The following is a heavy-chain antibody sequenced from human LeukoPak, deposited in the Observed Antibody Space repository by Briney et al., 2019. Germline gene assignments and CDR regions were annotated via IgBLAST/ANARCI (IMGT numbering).Heavy chain of an antibody. V-gene: IGHV3-23*01. CDR3: ARDRGYSTFYGMDV. Sequence: GGSLRLSCAASGFTFSSYAMNWVRQAPGKGLEWVSAFSGSADRTYYADSVRGRFTTSRDNSKNTLYLQMNSLRAEDTAVYFCARDRGYSTFYGMDVWGQGTTVTVSS. J-gene: IGHJ6*02. D-gene: IGHD4-11*01. CDR1: GFTFSSYA. CDR2: FSGSADRT.